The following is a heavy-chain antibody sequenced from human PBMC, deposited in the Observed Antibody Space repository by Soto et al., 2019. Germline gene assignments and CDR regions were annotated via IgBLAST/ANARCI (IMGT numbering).Heavy chain of an antibody. V-gene: IGHV4-31*07. J-gene: IGHJ3*01. CDR2: IYYSGST. CDR1: GGYIVGVCYY. CDR3: SRFGPYYYDGSGSQTSFDV. D-gene: IGHD3-22*01. Sequence: SQTKSLTRTVAGGYIVGVCYYWSWKKKHPGKGLEWIGYIYYSGSTYYNPSLKSRVTISVDTSKNQFSLKLSSVTAADTAVYYCSRFGPYYYDGSGSQTSFDVWGQGTMVTVSS.